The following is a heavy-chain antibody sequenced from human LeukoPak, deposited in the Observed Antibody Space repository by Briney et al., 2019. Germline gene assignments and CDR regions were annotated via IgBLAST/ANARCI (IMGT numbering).Heavy chain of an antibody. J-gene: IGHJ4*02. CDR2: IKTKTDGETT. D-gene: IGHD3-9*01. V-gene: IGHV3-15*07. Sequence: GGSLRLSCVASGFIFTHAWMHWVRQAPGKGLEWVGRIKTKTDGETTDYAAPVKGEFTISRDDSENTLYLQMNSLKTEDTAVYYCTTDQGGDILTGCWGQGTLVTVSS. CDR3: TTDQGGDILTGC. CDR1: GFIFTHAW.